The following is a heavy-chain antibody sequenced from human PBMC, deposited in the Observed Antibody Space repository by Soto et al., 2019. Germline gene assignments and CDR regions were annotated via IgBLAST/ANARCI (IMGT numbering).Heavy chain of an antibody. CDR3: ARGDAYVLYVDY. CDR2: IKQEGSER. Sequence: GGSLRLSCAASGFTFSSHWMTWVRQAPGKGLERVANIKQEGSERYYVDSVKGRFSISIDNAESSLYLQMTGLRAEDTAVYYCARGDAYVLYVDYWGQGTLVTVSS. V-gene: IGHV3-7*01. J-gene: IGHJ4*02. CDR1: GFTFSSHW. D-gene: IGHD3-10*02.